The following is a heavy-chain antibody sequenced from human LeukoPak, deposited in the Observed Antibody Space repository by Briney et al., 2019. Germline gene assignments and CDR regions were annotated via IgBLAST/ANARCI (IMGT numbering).Heavy chain of an antibody. Sequence: SYTLSLTCTHSGGSISKYYWRWIRQPPGQGLKGIGYIYYSGSTNYNPPLKRRVTISVDTSKNQFSLKLSSVTAADTAVYYCARSSRAYCGDDWMYYFDYWGQGTLVTVSS. D-gene: IGHD2-21*02. CDR1: GGSISKYY. CDR2: IYYSGST. V-gene: IGHV4-59*07. J-gene: IGHJ4*02. CDR3: ARSSRAYCGDDWMYYFDY.